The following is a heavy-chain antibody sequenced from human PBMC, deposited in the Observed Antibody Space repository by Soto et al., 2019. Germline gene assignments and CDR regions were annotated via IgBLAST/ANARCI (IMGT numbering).Heavy chain of an antibody. J-gene: IGHJ4*02. CDR1: GFTFSNNG. V-gene: IGHV3-30*03. Sequence: QAQLVESGGGVVQPGRSLRLSCAASGFTFSNNGMHWVRQAPGKGLDWVAAISYDGNNKYYADSVKGRFSISRDDSKNTLYLQMNSLIPEDTAIYYCAILMYSFGSNGVSIDYWGQGTLVTVSS. D-gene: IGHD2-8*01. CDR3: AILMYSFGSNGVSIDY. CDR2: ISYDGNNK.